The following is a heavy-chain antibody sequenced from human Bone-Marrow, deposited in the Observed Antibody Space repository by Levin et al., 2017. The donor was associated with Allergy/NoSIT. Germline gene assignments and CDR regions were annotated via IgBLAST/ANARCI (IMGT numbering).Heavy chain of an antibody. CDR3: AKDNGAYYDSSGYYSDD. J-gene: IGHJ4*02. CDR1: GFKFDDHA. V-gene: IGHV3-9*01. D-gene: IGHD3-22*01. CDR2: ISWDSGTL. Sequence: GGSLRLSCAASGFKFDDHAIHWIRQRPGKGLEWVSGISWDSGTLGYADSVRDRFTISRDNAKNSLYLQMNSLKTDDTALYFCAKDNGAYYDSSGYYSDDWGRGTLVTVSS.